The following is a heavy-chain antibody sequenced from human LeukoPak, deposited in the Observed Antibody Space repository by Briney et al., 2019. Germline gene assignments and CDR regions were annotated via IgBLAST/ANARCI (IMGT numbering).Heavy chain of an antibody. D-gene: IGHD6-13*01. V-gene: IGHV4-61*01. Sequence: PSETLSLTCTVSGGSVSSSNYYWSWIRQSPGKGLEWVGFFSYNVHSDYNRSLKSRVTISIDTSRNQFSLRLTSVTAADTAIYYCARVSVAGTGPDYWGQGALVTVSS. J-gene: IGHJ4*02. CDR2: FSYNVHS. CDR1: GGSVSSSNYY. CDR3: ARVSVAGTGPDY.